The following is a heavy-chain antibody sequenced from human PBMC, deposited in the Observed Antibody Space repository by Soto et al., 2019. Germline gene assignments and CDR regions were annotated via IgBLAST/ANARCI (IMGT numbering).Heavy chain of an antibody. CDR3: AKGLGSGYDYDVHYYYYMDV. Sequence: GGSLRLSCAASGFTFSSYAMSWVRQAPGKGLEWVSAISGSGGSTYYADSVKGRFTISRDNSKNTLYLQMNSLRAEDTAVYYCAKGLGSGYDYDVHYYYYMDVWGKGTTVTVSS. CDR2: ISGSGGST. CDR1: GFTFSSYA. D-gene: IGHD5-12*01. J-gene: IGHJ6*03. V-gene: IGHV3-23*01.